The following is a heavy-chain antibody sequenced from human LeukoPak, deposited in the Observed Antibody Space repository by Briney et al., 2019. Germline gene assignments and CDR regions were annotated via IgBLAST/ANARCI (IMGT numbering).Heavy chain of an antibody. D-gene: IGHD6-19*01. Sequence: SETLSLTCTVSGGSISSSSYYWGWIRQPPGKGLEWIGSIYYSGSTYYNPSLKSRVTISVDTSKNQFSLKLSSVTAADTAVYYCARQGVAVAGIGFDYWGQGTLVTVSS. CDR1: GGSISSSSYY. J-gene: IGHJ4*02. CDR3: ARQGVAVAGIGFDY. CDR2: IYYSGST. V-gene: IGHV4-39*01.